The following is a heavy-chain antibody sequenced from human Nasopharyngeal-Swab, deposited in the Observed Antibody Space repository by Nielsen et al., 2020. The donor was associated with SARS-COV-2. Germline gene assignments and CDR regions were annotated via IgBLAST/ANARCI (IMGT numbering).Heavy chain of an antibody. J-gene: IGHJ6*02. V-gene: IGHV1-2*02. Sequence: SVNVSCKASGYTFTGYHMHWVRQAPGQGLEWMGWINPNSGGTNYAQRFQGRVTMTRDTSISTAYMEMSRLRSDDTAVYYCARDEKQIGYYYYGMDVWGQGTAVTVSS. D-gene: IGHD1/OR15-1a*01. CDR1: GYTFTGYH. CDR2: INPNSGGT. CDR3: ARDEKQIGYYYYGMDV.